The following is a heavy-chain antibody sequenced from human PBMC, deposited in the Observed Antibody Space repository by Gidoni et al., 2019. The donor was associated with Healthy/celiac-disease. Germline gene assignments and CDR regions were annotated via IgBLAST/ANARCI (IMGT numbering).Heavy chain of an antibody. CDR1: GGSFSGYY. Sequence: QLQLQPWAAGLLKPSETLSLTCAVYGGSFSGYYWSWFRQPPGKGLEWLGEINHSGSTNYNPSLKSRVTISGDTSKNQFSLKLSSVTAADTAVYYCAVEGVAAAGTYFDYWGQGTLVTVSS. CDR3: AVEGVAAAGTYFDY. J-gene: IGHJ4*02. D-gene: IGHD6-13*01. V-gene: IGHV4-34*01. CDR2: INHSGST.